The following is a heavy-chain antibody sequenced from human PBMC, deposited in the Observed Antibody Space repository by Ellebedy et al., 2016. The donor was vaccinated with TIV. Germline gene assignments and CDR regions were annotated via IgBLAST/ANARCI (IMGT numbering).Heavy chain of an antibody. CDR2: IDLDDDK. D-gene: IGHD6-19*01. Sequence: TLSLTCTVSGGSISSGGYYWSWIRQPPGKALEWLARIDLDDDKFYSTSLRTRLTISKDSSENQVVLTMTNMDPEDTATYYCARISSGWGFDYWGQGALVTVSS. V-gene: IGHV2-70*16. CDR3: ARISSGWGFDY. CDR1: GGSISSGGYY. J-gene: IGHJ4*02.